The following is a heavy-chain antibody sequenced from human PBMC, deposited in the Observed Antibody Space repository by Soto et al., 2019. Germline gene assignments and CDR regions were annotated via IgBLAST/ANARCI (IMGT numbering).Heavy chain of an antibody. CDR3: AKRPTSPGMVHPFDI. J-gene: IGHJ3*02. CDR1: GFTFSTYA. D-gene: IGHD2-8*01. Sequence: GGSLRLSCSASGFTFSTYAMSWGRQAPGKGLEWVSTISSSGGTTYYTDSVKGRFTISRDNSKNTLYLQMNSLRAEDTAIYYCAKRPTSPGMVHPFDIWGQGTMVAVSS. CDR2: ISSSGGTT. V-gene: IGHV3-23*01.